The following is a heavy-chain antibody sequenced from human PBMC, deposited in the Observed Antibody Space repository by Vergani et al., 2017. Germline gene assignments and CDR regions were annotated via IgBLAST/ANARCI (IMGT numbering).Heavy chain of an antibody. Sequence: QVQLQESGPGLVKPSQTLSLTCTVSGGSISSGGYYWSWIRQHPGKGLEWIGYIYYSGSTYYNPSLKSRVTISVDTSKNQFSLKLSSVTPADTAVYYCARGAAARPPFDYWGQGTLVTVSS. CDR2: IYYSGST. V-gene: IGHV4-31*03. D-gene: IGHD6-6*01. CDR1: GGSISSGGYY. CDR3: ARGAAARPPFDY. J-gene: IGHJ4*02.